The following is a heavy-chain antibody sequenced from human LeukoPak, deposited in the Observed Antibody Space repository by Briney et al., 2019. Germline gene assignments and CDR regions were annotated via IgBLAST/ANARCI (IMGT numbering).Heavy chain of an antibody. D-gene: IGHD4-17*01. V-gene: IGHV3-23*01. Sequence: GGSLRLSCAASGFAFNNYAMNWVRQAPGKGLEWVSSISGGGETTYYADSAKGRFTISRDNSQNTLCLQMNSLRAEDTAVYYCARDYADYVGYIFFDYWGQGTLVTVSS. CDR1: GFAFNNYA. CDR3: ARDYADYVGYIFFDY. J-gene: IGHJ4*02. CDR2: ISGGGETT.